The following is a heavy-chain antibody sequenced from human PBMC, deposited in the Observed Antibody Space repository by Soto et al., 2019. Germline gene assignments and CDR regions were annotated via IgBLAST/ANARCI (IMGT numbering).Heavy chain of an antibody. CDR3: ARAIVVVPAYYYYGMDV. Sequence: QVQLVQSGAEVKKPGASVKVSCKASGYTFTSYYMHWVRQAPGQGLEWMGIINPSGGSTGYAQKFQGRVTMTRETSTRTVYMELSSLRSEDTAVYYCARAIVVVPAYYYYGMDVWGQGTTVTVSS. CDR1: GYTFTSYY. V-gene: IGHV1-46*01. CDR2: INPSGGST. J-gene: IGHJ6*02. D-gene: IGHD2-2*01.